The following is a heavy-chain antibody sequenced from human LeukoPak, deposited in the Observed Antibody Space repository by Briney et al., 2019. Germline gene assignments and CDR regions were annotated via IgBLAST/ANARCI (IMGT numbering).Heavy chain of an antibody. Sequence: SGGALRLSCAASGFTFNNAWMNWVRQAPGRGLEWVGRIKSKTDDGATDKAALVKGRFTISRDDSKNTVYLQMNSLRIEDTAVYYCTKGSNSDDSSDFDNWGQGTLVTVSS. CDR1: GFTFNNAW. D-gene: IGHD3-22*01. CDR3: TKGSNSDDSSDFDN. V-gene: IGHV3-15*01. J-gene: IGHJ4*02. CDR2: IKSKTDDGAT.